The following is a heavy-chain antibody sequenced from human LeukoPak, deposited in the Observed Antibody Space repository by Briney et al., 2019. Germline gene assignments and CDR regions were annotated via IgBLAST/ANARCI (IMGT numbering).Heavy chain of an antibody. Sequence: PGGSLRLSCAAFGFTFSNYAMSWVRQAPGRGLEWVSAISGDADSTYYADSAKGRFTISRDNSKNTLYLQVNSLRADDTAVYYCAKKEGGFDHWGQGALVTVSS. CDR2: ISGDADST. CDR3: AKKEGGFDH. J-gene: IGHJ4*02. V-gene: IGHV3-23*01. D-gene: IGHD1-26*01. CDR1: GFTFSNYA.